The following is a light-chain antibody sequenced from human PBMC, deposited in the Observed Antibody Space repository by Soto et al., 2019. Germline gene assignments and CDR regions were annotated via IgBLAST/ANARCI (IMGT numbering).Light chain of an antibody. CDR1: QSIITY. V-gene: IGKV1-39*01. CDR2: TTS. Sequence: DIQMTQSPSSLSAYVGDRVTITCRASQSIITYLNWYLQKPGKAPNLLIYTTSILESGVPSRFSGSGSGTDFTLTISSLQPEDFAVYYCQQHNNWPRTFGHGTKV. CDR3: QQHNNWPRT. J-gene: IGKJ1*01.